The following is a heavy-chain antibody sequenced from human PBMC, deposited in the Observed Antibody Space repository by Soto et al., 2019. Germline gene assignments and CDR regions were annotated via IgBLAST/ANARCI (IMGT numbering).Heavy chain of an antibody. Sequence: PGGSLRLSCAAPGFTVSSNYIGWVRPAPGEGIEWVSVIYSGGSTYYADSVKGRFTISRDNSKNTLYLQMNSLRAEDTAVYYCARERIVGVPAVYYYYYYMDVWGKGTTVTVSS. D-gene: IGHD2-2*01. V-gene: IGHV3-66*01. CDR2: IYSGGST. CDR1: GFTVSSNY. J-gene: IGHJ6*03. CDR3: ARERIVGVPAVYYYYYYMDV.